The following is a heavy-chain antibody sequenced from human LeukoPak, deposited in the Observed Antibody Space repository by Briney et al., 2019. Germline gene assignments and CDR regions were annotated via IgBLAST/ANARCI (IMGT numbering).Heavy chain of an antibody. J-gene: IGHJ4*02. V-gene: IGHV3-23*01. CDR1: GFTFSSYA. CDR3: ARDGIGVYYYDSRAFDY. CDR2: ISGSGGST. Sequence: GGSLRLSCAASGFTFSSYAMSWVRQAPGKGLEWVSAISGSGGSTYYADSVKGRFTISRDNSKNTLYLQMNSLRAEDTAVYYCARDGIGVYYYDSRAFDYWGQGTLVTVSS. D-gene: IGHD3-22*01.